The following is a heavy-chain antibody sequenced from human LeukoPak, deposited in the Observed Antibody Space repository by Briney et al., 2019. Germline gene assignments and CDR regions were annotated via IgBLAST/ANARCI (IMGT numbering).Heavy chain of an antibody. D-gene: IGHD4-17*01. CDR1: GFTFSSYS. CDR3: ARLTTPEGGFDP. V-gene: IGHV3-21*01. J-gene: IGHJ5*02. CDR2: ISSSSSYI. Sequence: PGGSLRLSCAASGFTFSSYSMNWVRQAPGKGLEWVSSISSSSSYIYYADSVKGRFTISRDNAKNSLYLQMNSLRAEDTAAYYCARLTTPEGGFDPWGQGTLVTVSS.